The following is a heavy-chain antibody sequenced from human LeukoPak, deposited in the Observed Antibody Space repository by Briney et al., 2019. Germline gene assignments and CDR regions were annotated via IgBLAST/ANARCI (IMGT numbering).Heavy chain of an antibody. D-gene: IGHD6-19*01. V-gene: IGHV3-30*02. CDR3: AKGGSSAWYYFDY. CDR2: IRYDGSNK. Sequence: GGSLRLSCAASGFTFSNYDMHWVRQAPGKGLERVAFIRYDGSNKYYADSVKGRFPISRDNSKNTLYLQMNSLRAEDTAVYYCAKGGSSAWYYFDYWGQGTLVTVSS. CDR1: GFTFSNYD. J-gene: IGHJ4*02.